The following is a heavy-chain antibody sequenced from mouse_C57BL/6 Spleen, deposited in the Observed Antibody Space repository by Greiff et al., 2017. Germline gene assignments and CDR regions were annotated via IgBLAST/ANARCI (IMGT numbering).Heavy chain of an antibody. J-gene: IGHJ3*01. CDR3: ARGYGSFSWFAY. CDR2: IYPGSGST. V-gene: IGHV1-55*01. D-gene: IGHD1-1*01. Sequence: QVQLKESGAELVKPGASVKMSCKASGYTFTSYWITWVKQRPGQGLEWIGDIYPGSGSTNYNEKFKSKATLTVDTSSSTAYMQLSSLTSEDSAVYYCARGYGSFSWFAYWGQGTLVTVSA. CDR1: GYTFTSYW.